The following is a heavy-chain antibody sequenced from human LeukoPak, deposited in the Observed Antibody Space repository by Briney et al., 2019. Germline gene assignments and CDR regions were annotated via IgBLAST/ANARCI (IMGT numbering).Heavy chain of an antibody. CDR3: ARDQEAFDY. Sequence: ASVKVSCKASGGTFSSFAISWVRQAPGQGLEWMGGIIPILGTANYAQNFQGRVTITADESTSTAYMELSGLRSEDTAVYYCARDQEAFDYWGQGTLVTVSS. CDR2: IIPILGTA. J-gene: IGHJ4*02. CDR1: GGTFSSFA. V-gene: IGHV1-69*13.